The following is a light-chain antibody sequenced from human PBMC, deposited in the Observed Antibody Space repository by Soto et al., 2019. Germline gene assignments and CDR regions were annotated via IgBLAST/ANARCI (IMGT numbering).Light chain of an antibody. J-gene: IGKJ4*01. CDR3: QHVKSYPLT. V-gene: IGKV1-9*01. CDR1: QDIAHY. Sequence: DIQLTQSPSFLSSSVGDRVTLTCRASQDIAHYLAWYQQKPGKAPKFLIYATSTFQSGLPSRCSGSGSGTEFTLTSSSLQPEEFATYYCQHVKSYPLTFGGGTKVEIK. CDR2: ATS.